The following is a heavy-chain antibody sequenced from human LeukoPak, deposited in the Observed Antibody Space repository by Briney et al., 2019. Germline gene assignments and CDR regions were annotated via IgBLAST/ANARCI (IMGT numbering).Heavy chain of an antibody. CDR1: GYSFTDYS. D-gene: IGHD6-19*01. CDR2: INLHSGDT. V-gene: IGHV1-2*02. Sequence: ASVTVSFKSSGYSFTDYSFHWMWLPPAPGLGRVGWINLHSGDTNYSHKFQGRVAMTRVRSISRVSMELSRQPCDGTAVVCCAKAGRSVWYYHFDYWGPGTLVTVSS. J-gene: IGHJ4*02. CDR3: AKAGRSVWYYHFDY.